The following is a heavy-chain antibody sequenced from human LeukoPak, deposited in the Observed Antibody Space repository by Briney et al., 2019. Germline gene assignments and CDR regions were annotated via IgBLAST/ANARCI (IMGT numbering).Heavy chain of an antibody. D-gene: IGHD3-10*01. CDR1: GYTFTSYY. CDR3: ARDIGWFGELHDSEEKYYFDY. J-gene: IGHJ4*02. V-gene: IGHV1-69*04. Sequence: ASVKVSCKASGYTFTSYYMHWVRQAPGQGLEWMGRIIPILGIANYAQKFQGRVTITADKSTSTAYMELSSLRSEDTAVYYCARDIGWFGELHDSEEKYYFDYWGQGTLVTVSS. CDR2: IIPILGIA.